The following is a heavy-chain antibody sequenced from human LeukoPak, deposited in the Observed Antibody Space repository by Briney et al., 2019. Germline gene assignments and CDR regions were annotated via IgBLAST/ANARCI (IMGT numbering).Heavy chain of an antibody. Sequence: SETLSLTCAVYGGSFSGYYWSWIRQPPGKGLEWIGEINHSGSTNYNPSLKSQVTISVDTSKNQFSLKLSSVTAADTAVYYCARGRVTIDYWGQGTLVTVSS. V-gene: IGHV4-34*01. CDR2: INHSGST. J-gene: IGHJ4*02. CDR1: GGSFSGYY. CDR3: ARGRVTIDY. D-gene: IGHD5-18*01.